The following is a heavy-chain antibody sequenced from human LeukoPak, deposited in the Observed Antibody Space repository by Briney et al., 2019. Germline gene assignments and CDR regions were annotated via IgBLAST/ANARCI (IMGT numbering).Heavy chain of an antibody. D-gene: IGHD3-22*01. CDR1: GYTFTRYY. CDR2: MNPNSGNT. CDR3: ARRVGRYDSTDYIDY. J-gene: IGHJ4*02. V-gene: IGHV1-8*01. Sequence: GASVKVSCKASGYTFTRYYMHWVRQATGQGLEWMGWMNPNSGNTGYAQKFQGRVTMTRNTSISTAYMELSSLRAGDTAVYYCARRVGRYDSTDYIDYWGQGTLVTVSS.